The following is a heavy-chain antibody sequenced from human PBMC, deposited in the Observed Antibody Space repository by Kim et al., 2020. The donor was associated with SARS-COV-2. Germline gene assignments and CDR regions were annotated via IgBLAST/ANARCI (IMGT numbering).Heavy chain of an antibody. Sequence: SETLSLTCTVSGGSISSSSYYWGWIRQPPGKGLEWIGSIYYSGSTYYNPSLKSRVTISVDTSKNQFSLKLSSVTAADTAVYYCARHMWITQLPHQQAYNWFDPWGQGTLVTVSS. CDR2: IYYSGST. V-gene: IGHV4-39*01. J-gene: IGHJ5*02. CDR3: ARHMWITQLPHQQAYNWFDP. CDR1: GGSISSSSYY. D-gene: IGHD2-2*01.